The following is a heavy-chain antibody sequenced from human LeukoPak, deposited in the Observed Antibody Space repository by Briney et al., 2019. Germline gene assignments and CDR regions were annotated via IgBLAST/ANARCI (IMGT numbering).Heavy chain of an antibody. CDR2: IYSGGST. D-gene: IGHD5-18*01. Sequence: GGSLSLSCAASGFTVRSNYMNWVRQAPGKGLEWVSVIYSGGSTNYADSVKGRFTISRDNSKNTLYLQMNSLRAEDTAVYYCIYGYTLDFWGQGTLVTVSS. CDR1: GFTVRSNY. CDR3: IYGYTLDF. J-gene: IGHJ4*02. V-gene: IGHV3-53*01.